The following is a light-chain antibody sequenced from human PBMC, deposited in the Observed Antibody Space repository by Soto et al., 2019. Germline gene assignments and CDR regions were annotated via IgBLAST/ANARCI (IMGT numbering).Light chain of an antibody. Sequence: QSALTQPASVSGSPGQSIAISCTGTSSDVGGYNCVSWYQQHPGKAPKLMIFDVTNRPSGVSNRFSGSKSGNTASLTISGLQAEDEADYYCSSYTSGGNYDFGTGTKLTVL. V-gene: IGLV2-14*01. CDR3: SSYTSGGNYD. J-gene: IGLJ1*01. CDR1: SSDVGGYNC. CDR2: DVT.